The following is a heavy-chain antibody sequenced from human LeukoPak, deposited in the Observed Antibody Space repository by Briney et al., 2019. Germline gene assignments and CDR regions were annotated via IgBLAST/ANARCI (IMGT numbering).Heavy chain of an antibody. CDR1: GFPFSSYA. CDR3: AKEHGSSDAFDI. D-gene: IGHD1-26*01. V-gene: IGHV3-23*01. Sequence: LGGSLRLSCAASGFPFSSYAMSWVRQAPGKGLEWVSAISGSGGSTYYADSVKGRFTISRDNSKNTLYLQMNSLRAEDTAVYYCAKEHGSSDAFDIWGQGTMVTVSS. J-gene: IGHJ3*02. CDR2: ISGSGGST.